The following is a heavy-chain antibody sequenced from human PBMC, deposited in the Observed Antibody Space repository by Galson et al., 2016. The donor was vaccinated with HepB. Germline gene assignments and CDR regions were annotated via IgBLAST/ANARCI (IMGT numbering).Heavy chain of an antibody. V-gene: IGHV4-34*01. CDR3: ARTPPGDYYYAMDV. J-gene: IGHJ6*04. CDR2: VTETGRT. Sequence: WSWIRQPPGRGLEWIGEVTETGRTNDNPSLKSRVTVSLATSKDRFSLRLTSVTAADTAVYYCARTPPGDYYYAMDVWGKGTTVTVSS.